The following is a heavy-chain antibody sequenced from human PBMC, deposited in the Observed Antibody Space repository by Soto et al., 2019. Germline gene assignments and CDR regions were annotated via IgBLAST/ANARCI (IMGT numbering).Heavy chain of an antibody. Sequence: EVQLLESGGGLVQPGGSLRLSCAASGFTFSSYAMSWVRQAPGKGLEWGSAISGSGGSTYYADSVKGRFTSSRDNSKTTLYLQMNSLRAEDTAVYCCAEGDGSGSYSDYWGQGTLVTVSS. V-gene: IGHV3-23*01. CDR3: AEGDGSGSYSDY. D-gene: IGHD3-10*01. CDR1: GFTFSSYA. J-gene: IGHJ4*02. CDR2: ISGSGGST.